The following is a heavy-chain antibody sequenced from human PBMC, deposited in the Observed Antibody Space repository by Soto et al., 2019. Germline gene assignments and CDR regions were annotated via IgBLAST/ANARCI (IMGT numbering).Heavy chain of an antibody. CDR2: ISYGGTYK. Sequence: LRLSCATSGFTFSNYGMHWVRQAPGKGLEWVAVISYGGTYKFYAESVKGRFTISRDNSKNTLYLQMNSLSAEDTAIYYCARDANYYYDTSGFPLDYWGQGTLVTVSS. V-gene: IGHV3-30*03. J-gene: IGHJ4*02. D-gene: IGHD3-22*01. CDR3: ARDANYYYDTSGFPLDY. CDR1: GFTFSNYG.